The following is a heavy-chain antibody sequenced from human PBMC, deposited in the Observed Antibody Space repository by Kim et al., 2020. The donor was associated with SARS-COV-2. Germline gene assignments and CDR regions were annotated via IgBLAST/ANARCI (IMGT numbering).Heavy chain of an antibody. V-gene: IGHV3-9*01. J-gene: IGHJ4*02. Sequence: ADSVKGRFTISRDNAKNSLYLQMNSLRAEDTALYYCAKDMKLGGITMIDYWGQGTLVTVSS. CDR3: AKDMKLGGITMIDY. D-gene: IGHD3-22*01.